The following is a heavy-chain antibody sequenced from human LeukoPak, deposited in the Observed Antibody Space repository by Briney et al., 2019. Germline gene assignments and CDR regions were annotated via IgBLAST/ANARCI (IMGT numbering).Heavy chain of an antibody. CDR3: ARGRYYGSGSYFEV. Sequence: PSETLSLTCTVSGGSISSSPYYWSWIRQPPGKGLEWIGYIYYSGSTNYNPSLKSRVTISVDTSKNQFSLKLSSVTAADTAVYYCARGRYYGSGSYFEVWGQGTLVTVSS. CDR1: GGSISSSPYY. J-gene: IGHJ4*02. V-gene: IGHV4-61*05. CDR2: IYYSGST. D-gene: IGHD3-10*01.